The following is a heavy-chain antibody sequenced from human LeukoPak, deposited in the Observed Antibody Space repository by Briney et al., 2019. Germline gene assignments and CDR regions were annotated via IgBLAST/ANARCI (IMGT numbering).Heavy chain of an antibody. CDR3: ARGRSATAIYNFDY. CDR1: GFTFSSYW. Sequence: GGSLRLSCAASGFTFSSYWMHWVRQAPGKGLVWVSRINTDGSSTSYADSVKGRFTISRDNAKNTVYLQMNSLRAEDTAVYYCARGRSATAIYNFDYWGQGTLVTVSS. V-gene: IGHV3-74*01. D-gene: IGHD2-2*02. CDR2: INTDGSST. J-gene: IGHJ4*02.